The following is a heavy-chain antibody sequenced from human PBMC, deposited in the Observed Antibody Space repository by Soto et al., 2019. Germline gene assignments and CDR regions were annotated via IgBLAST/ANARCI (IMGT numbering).Heavy chain of an antibody. CDR1: GFTFRYYT. CDR2: LVGSGDDI. CDR3: ARGLLNLYGMDV. V-gene: IGHV3-23*01. Sequence: PWGSLRLSCAASGFTFRYYTMNWVRQAPGKGLEWVSGLVGSGDDIYYAASVRGRFTISRDNAKNTLYLQMSNLRAEDTAVYYCARGLLNLYGMDVWGQGTTVTVSS. D-gene: IGHD2-15*01. J-gene: IGHJ6*02.